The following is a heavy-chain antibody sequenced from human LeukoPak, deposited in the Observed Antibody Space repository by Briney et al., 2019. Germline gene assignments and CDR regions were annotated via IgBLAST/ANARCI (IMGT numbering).Heavy chain of an antibody. Sequence: GGSLRLSCAASGFTFSSYGMHWVRQAPGKGLEWVAVILNDGSQEKYAGSVKGRFTISRDNSKNTLFLQMNSLRAEDTAVYYCARDDALGDNALHIWGQGTMVTVSS. CDR1: GFTFSSYG. CDR3: ARDDALGDNALHI. J-gene: IGHJ3*02. V-gene: IGHV3-33*01. D-gene: IGHD3-16*01. CDR2: ILNDGSQE.